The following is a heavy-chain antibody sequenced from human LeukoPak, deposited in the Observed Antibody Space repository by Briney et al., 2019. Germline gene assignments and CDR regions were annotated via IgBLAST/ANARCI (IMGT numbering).Heavy chain of an antibody. CDR3: ARGGGTLDY. CDR1: GDSISSYY. J-gene: IGHJ4*02. CDR2: IYDSGKA. Sequence: SETLSLTCTVSGDSISSYYWSWIRQPPGKGLEWIGYIYDSGKANYNASLISRVTISVDTSKNQFSLKLTSVTPADTAVYYCARGGGTLDYWGQGTLVTVSS. D-gene: IGHD3-16*01. V-gene: IGHV4-59*01.